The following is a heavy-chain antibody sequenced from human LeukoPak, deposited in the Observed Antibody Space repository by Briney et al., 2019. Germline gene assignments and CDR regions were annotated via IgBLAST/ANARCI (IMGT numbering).Heavy chain of an antibody. CDR2: IYTSGST. Sequence: SETLSLTRTEPGGSISSYNWSWIRRPAGKRLEWIGRIYTSGSTSYHPSLKSRDTMSVDTSKNQYSLKLSSVTAADTAVYYCARDRYYYDSSGYWWFDPWGQGTLVTVSS. CDR3: ARDRYYYDSSGYWWFDP. D-gene: IGHD3-22*01. J-gene: IGHJ5*02. V-gene: IGHV4-4*07. CDR1: GGSISSYN.